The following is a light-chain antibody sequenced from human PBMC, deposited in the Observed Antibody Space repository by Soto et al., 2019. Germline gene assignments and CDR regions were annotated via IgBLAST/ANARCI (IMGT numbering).Light chain of an antibody. V-gene: IGKV1-39*01. CDR2: YAS. CDR3: QQSYSTPQT. Sequence: DIHMTQSPSSLSASLGCRVPISCQVSQDISNYLNWYQQKPGKAPKLLIYYASNLKTGVPSRFSGSGSGTDFTLTISSLQPEDFATYYCQQSYSTPQTFGQGTKVDIK. CDR1: QDISNY. J-gene: IGKJ1*01.